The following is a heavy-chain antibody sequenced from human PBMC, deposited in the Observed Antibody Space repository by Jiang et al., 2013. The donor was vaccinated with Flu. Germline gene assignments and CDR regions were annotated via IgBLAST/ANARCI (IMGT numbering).Heavy chain of an antibody. J-gene: IGHJ4*02. Sequence: GLVKPSQTLSLTCTVSGGSISSGGYYWSWIRQHPGKGLGWIGYIYYSGSTYYNPSLKSRVTISVDTSKNQFSLKLSSVTAADTAVYYCARSAVYGDYEPDYWGQGTLVTVSS. V-gene: IGHV4-31*03. D-gene: IGHD4-17*01. CDR2: IYYSGST. CDR3: ARSAVYGDYEPDY. CDR1: GGSISSGGYY.